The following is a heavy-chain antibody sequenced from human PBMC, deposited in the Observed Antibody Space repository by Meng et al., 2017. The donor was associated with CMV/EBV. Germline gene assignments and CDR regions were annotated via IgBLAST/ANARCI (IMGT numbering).Heavy chain of an antibody. V-gene: IGHV4-34*01. CDR2: INHSGST. CDR1: GGSFSGYY. CDR3: ARGGNWFDP. Sequence: QVELQQWGARVLEPSETLSLTCAVYGGSFSGYYWSWVRQPPGKGLEWIREINHSGSTNYTPSLKSRVTISVDTSKNQFSLKLSSVTAADTAVYYCARGGNWFDPWGQGTLVTVSS. J-gene: IGHJ5*02.